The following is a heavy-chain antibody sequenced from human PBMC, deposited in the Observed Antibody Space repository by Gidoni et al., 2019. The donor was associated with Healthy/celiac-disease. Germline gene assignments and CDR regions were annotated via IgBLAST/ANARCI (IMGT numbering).Heavy chain of an antibody. V-gene: IGHV4-31*03. CDR1: VGSISSGGYC. CDR3: ARERRQQVIPGY. CDR2: IYYSGST. J-gene: IGHJ4*02. Sequence: QVQLQESGPGLVKPSQTLSLPCTVSVGSISSGGYCLSWTRQHPGKGREWIGYIYYSGSTYYNPSLKSRVTISVDTSKNQFSLKLSSVTAADTAVYYCARERRQQVIPGYWGQGTLVTVSS. D-gene: IGHD6-13*01.